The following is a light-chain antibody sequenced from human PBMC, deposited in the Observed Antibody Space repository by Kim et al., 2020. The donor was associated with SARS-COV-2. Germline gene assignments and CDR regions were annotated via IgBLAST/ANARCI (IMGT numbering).Light chain of an antibody. J-gene: IGKJ4*01. CDR2: GAS. CDR1: QSIGSF. V-gene: IGKV3-11*01. Sequence: LSPGERATLSCRASQSIGSFLSWYQQKPGQAPRLLIYGASNRATGIPARFSGSGSGTDFSLTISSLEPEDFAVYYCQQRSNWPPLTFGGGTKLEI. CDR3: QQRSNWPPLT.